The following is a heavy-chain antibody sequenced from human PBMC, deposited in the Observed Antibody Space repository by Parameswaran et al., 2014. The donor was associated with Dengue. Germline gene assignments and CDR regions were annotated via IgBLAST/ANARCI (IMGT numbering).Heavy chain of an antibody. J-gene: IGHJ3*02. Sequence: VRQMPGKGLEWVSAISGSGGSTYYADSVKGRFTISRDNSKNTVYLQMNSLRAEDTAVYYCAKTPLVVVVAATPSAFDIWGQGTMVTVSS. D-gene: IGHD2-15*01. CDR2: ISGSGGST. CDR3: AKTPLVVVVAATPSAFDI. V-gene: IGHV3-23*01.